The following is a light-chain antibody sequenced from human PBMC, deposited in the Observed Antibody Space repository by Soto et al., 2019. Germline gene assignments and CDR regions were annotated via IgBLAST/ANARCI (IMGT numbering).Light chain of an antibody. J-gene: IGLJ2*01. CDR3: AAWDDSLKGL. V-gene: IGLV1-44*01. CDR2: RDD. CDR1: STNIGNNP. Sequence: QAVVTQPPSVSGTPGQRVTISCFGSSTNIGNNPVSWYQQVPGTAPKLLIYRDDQRPSGVPDRFSGSKSGTSASLAISGLQSEDEADYYCAAWDDSLKGLFGGGTKLTVL.